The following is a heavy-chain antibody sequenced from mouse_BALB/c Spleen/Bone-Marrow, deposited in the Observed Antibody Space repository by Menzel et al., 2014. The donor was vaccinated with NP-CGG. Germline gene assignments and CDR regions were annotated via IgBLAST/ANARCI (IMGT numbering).Heavy chain of an antibody. Sequence: VNVVESGPGLVAPSQSLSITCTASGFSLTSYGVHWVRQPPGKGLEWLGGIWAGGSTNYNSAHMSRLSISKDNSKSHVFLKMNSLQTDDAAFYYCARDWGWYFDVWGAGTTVTVSS. CDR3: ARDWGWYFDV. J-gene: IGHJ1*01. CDR1: GFSLTSYG. CDR2: IWAGGST. V-gene: IGHV2-9*02. D-gene: IGHD4-1*01.